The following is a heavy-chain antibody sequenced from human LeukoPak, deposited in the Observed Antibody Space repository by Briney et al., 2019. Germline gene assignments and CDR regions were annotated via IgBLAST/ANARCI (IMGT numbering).Heavy chain of an antibody. CDR3: ARLGGSSWYFDAFDI. V-gene: IGHV4-39*01. CDR1: SGSISSSSYY. J-gene: IGHJ3*02. D-gene: IGHD6-13*01. Sequence: SETLSLTCTVSSGSISSSSYYWGWIRQPPEKGLEWIGTIYYSGYTYYNPSLKSRVTISVDTSKNQFSLKLSSVTAADTAVYYCARLGGSSWYFDAFDIWGQGTMVTVSS. CDR2: IYYSGYT.